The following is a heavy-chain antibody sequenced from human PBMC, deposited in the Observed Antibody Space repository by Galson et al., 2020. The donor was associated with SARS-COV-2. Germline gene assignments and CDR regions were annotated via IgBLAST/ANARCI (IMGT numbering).Heavy chain of an antibody. Sequence: SETLSLTCTVSGGSVSSGSYYWSWIRQPPGKRLEWIGYIYYSGSTNYNPSLKSRVTISVDTSKNQFSLKLSSVTDADTAVYYCASGYDILTGYYYFDYWGQGTLVTVSS. D-gene: IGHD3-9*01. CDR1: GGSVSSGSYY. V-gene: IGHV4-61*01. CDR3: ASGYDILTGYYYFDY. J-gene: IGHJ4*02. CDR2: IYYSGST.